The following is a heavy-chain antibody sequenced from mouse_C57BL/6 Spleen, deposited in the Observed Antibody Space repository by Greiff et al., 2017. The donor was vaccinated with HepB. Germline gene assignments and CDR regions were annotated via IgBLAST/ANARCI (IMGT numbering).Heavy chain of an antibody. D-gene: IGHD4-1*02. CDR2: INYDGSST. Sequence: EVNLVESEGGLVQPGSSMKLSCTASGFTFSDYYMAWVRQVPEKGLEWVANINYDGSSTYYLDSLKSRFIISRDNAKNILYLQMSSLKSEDTATYYCARVSTGTEYFDYWGQGTTLTVSS. CDR1: GFTFSDYY. J-gene: IGHJ2*01. V-gene: IGHV5-16*01. CDR3: ARVSTGTEYFDY.